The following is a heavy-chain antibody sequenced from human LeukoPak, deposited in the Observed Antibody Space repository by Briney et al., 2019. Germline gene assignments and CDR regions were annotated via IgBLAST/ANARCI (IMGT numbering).Heavy chain of an antibody. Sequence: ASVKVSCKASGYTFTSYGINWVRQAPGQGLEWMGWIRVYNGNTNYAQKLQGRVTMTTDTSTSTAYMELRSLRSDDTAVYYCARGPGGRSGYYPLEDYYYYYYKDVWGKGTTVTVSS. J-gene: IGHJ6*03. V-gene: IGHV1-18*01. D-gene: IGHD3-22*01. CDR1: GYTFTSYG. CDR2: IRVYNGNT. CDR3: ARGPGGRSGYYPLEDYYYYYYKDV.